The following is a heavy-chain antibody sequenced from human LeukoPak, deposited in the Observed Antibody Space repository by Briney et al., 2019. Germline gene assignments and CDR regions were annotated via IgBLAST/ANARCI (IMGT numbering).Heavy chain of an antibody. D-gene: IGHD5-18*01. J-gene: IGHJ4*02. Sequence: GRSLRLSCAASGFTFSSYAMHWVRQAPGKGLEWVAVISYDGSNKYYADSVKGRLTISRDNAKNTLYLQMNGLRAEDTAVYYGARGASGNSYGYGDYWGQGTLVTVSS. CDR1: GFTFSSYA. V-gene: IGHV3-30-3*01. CDR3: ARGASGNSYGYGDY. CDR2: ISYDGSNK.